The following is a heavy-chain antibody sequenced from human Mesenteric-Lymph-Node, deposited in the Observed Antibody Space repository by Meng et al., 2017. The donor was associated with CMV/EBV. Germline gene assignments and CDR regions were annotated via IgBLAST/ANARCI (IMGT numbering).Heavy chain of an antibody. J-gene: IGHJ4*02. D-gene: IGHD2-2*01. CDR2: ISWNDDK. CDR3: VHNYFDQMGVSGGDCDGTSCLRSFDH. V-gene: IGHV2-5*01. Sequence: SGPTLVKPTQTLTLTCTFSGFSLTTNGVGVGWIRQPPGKALEWLVLISWNDDKRYSPSLENRLAITKDTSKNEVVLTLTNVDPLDTATYYCVHNYFDQMGVSGGDCDGTSCLRSFDHWGQGALVTVSS. CDR1: GFSLTTNGVG.